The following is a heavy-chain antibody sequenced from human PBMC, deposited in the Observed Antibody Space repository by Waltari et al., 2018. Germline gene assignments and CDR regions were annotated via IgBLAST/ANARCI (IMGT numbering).Heavy chain of an antibody. CDR2: FDPEDGET. Sequence: EVQLVQSGAEVKKPGATVKISCKASGYTFTDYYMHWVQQAPGKGLEWMGRFDPEDGETIYAEKFQGRVTITADTSTDTAYMELSSLRSEDTAVYYCATATYCTNGVCRRRDAFDIWGQGTMVTVSS. CDR1: GYTFTDYY. D-gene: IGHD2-8*01. CDR3: ATATYCTNGVCRRRDAFDI. J-gene: IGHJ3*02. V-gene: IGHV1-69-2*01.